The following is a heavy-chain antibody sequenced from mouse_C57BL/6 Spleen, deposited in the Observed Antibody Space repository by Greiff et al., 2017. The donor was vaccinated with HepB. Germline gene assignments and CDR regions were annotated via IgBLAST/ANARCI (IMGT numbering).Heavy chain of an antibody. Sequence: VQLQQSGAELVKPGASVKMSCKASGYTFTSYWITWVKQRPGQGLEWIGDIYPGSGSTNYNEKFKSKATLTVDTSSSTAYMQLSSLTSEDSAVYYCARRGIYYDYDGDAMDYWGQGTSVTVSS. V-gene: IGHV1-55*01. CDR3: ARRGIYYDYDGDAMDY. CDR2: IYPGSGST. D-gene: IGHD2-4*01. J-gene: IGHJ4*01. CDR1: GYTFTSYW.